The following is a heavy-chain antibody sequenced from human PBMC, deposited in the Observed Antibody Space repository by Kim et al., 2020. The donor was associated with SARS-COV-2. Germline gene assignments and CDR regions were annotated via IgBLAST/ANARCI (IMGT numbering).Heavy chain of an antibody. CDR3: ASASGIAVAGRFDY. CDR1: GGSFSGYY. Sequence: SETLSLTCAVYGGSFSGYYWSWIRQPPGKGLEWIGEINHSGSTNYNPSLKSRVTISVDTSKNQFSLKLSSVTAADTAVYYCASASGIAVAGRFDYWGQGT. J-gene: IGHJ4*02. D-gene: IGHD6-19*01. V-gene: IGHV4-34*01. CDR2: INHSGST.